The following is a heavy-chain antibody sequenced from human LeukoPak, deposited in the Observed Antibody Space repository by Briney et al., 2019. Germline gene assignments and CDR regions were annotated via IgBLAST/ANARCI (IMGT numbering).Heavy chain of an antibody. D-gene: IGHD3-16*02. V-gene: IGHV1-2*02. CDR2: INPNSGGT. CDR1: GYMFTGYY. J-gene: IGHJ4*02. Sequence: ASVKVSCKASGYMFTGYYMHWVRQAPGQGLEWMGWINPNSGGTNYAQKFQGRVTMTRDTSISTAYMELSRLRSDDTAVYYCARVLAPKSYYFDYWGQGTLVTVPS. CDR3: ARVLAPKSYYFDY.